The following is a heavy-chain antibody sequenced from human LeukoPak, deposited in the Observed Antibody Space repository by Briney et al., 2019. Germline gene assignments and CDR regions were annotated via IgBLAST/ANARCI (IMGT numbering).Heavy chain of an antibody. CDR2: MSPKSGNT. Sequence: GASVKVSCKASGHTFTSHDINWVRQATGLGLEWLGWMSPKSGNTGYAQKFHGRVTMTRDTSISTAYMELSSLRFDDTAVYFCTREKDCADGICYEDWGQGTLVTVSS. J-gene: IGHJ4*02. D-gene: IGHD2-8*01. CDR3: TREKDCADGICYED. CDR1: GHTFTSHD. V-gene: IGHV1-8*01.